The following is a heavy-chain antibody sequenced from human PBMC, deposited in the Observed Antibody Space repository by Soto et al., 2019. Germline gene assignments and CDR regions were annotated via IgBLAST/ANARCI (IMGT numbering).Heavy chain of an antibody. J-gene: IGHJ4*02. Sequence: GGSLRLSCAASGFTFSKYGMHWVRQAPGKGLEWVTVISYDGRNKYYGDSVRGRFTISRDDSKNTLYLQMNSLRAEDTAVYYCARDKSHSWAFDYWGQGTLVTVSS. CDR1: GFTFSKYG. V-gene: IGHV3-30*03. CDR2: ISYDGRNK. D-gene: IGHD6-13*01. CDR3: ARDKSHSWAFDY.